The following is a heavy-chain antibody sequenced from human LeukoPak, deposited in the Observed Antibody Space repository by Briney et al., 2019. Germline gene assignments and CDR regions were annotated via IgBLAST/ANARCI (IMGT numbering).Heavy chain of an antibody. V-gene: IGHV1-18*04. D-gene: IGHD6-19*01. Sequence: ASVKASCKASGYTFTSYGISWVRQAPGQGLEWMGWISAYNGNTNYAQKLQGRVTMTTDTSTSTAYMELRSLRSDDTAVYYCARGYPRYSSGWGWDYWGQGTLVTVSS. CDR2: ISAYNGNT. CDR1: GYTFTSYG. J-gene: IGHJ4*02. CDR3: ARGYPRYSSGWGWDY.